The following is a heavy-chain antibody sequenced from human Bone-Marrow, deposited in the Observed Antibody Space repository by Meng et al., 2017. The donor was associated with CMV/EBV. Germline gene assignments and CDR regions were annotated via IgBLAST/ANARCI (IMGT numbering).Heavy chain of an antibody. CDR1: SYG. Sequence: SYGMPWVRQAPGKGLEWVAVISYGGSNKYYADSVKDRFTISRDNSKNTLYLQMNSLRAEDTAVYYCARVGPDIVVVPAAIGGYYFDYWGQGTLVTVSS. J-gene: IGHJ4*02. CDR2: ISYGGSNK. V-gene: IGHV3-30*03. CDR3: ARVGPDIVVVPAAIGGYYFDY. D-gene: IGHD2-2*01.